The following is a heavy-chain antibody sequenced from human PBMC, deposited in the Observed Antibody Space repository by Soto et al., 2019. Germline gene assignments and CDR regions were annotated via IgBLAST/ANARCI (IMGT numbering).Heavy chain of an antibody. V-gene: IGHV4-34*01. Sequence: SETLSLTCAVYGGSFSGYYWSWIRQPPGKGLEWIGEINHSGSTNYNPSLKSRVTISVDTSKNQFSLKLSSVTASDTAVYYCARGKLSDYVWGSYRYHFDYWGQGTVVTVSS. D-gene: IGHD3-16*02. CDR1: GGSFSGYY. J-gene: IGHJ4*02. CDR2: INHSGST. CDR3: ARGKLSDYVWGSYRYHFDY.